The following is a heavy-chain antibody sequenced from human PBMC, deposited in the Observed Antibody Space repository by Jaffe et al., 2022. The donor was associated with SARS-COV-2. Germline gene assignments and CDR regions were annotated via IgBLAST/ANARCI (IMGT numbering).Heavy chain of an antibody. CDR2: IFHTGST. J-gene: IGHJ4*02. CDR1: GDSISSNNW. Sequence: QVQLQESGPGLVEPSGTLSLTCAVSGDSISSNNWWAWVRQPPGKGLEWIGEIFHTGSTNYNPSLKSRISMSVDKSKNHFSLRVTSVTAADTAVYYCARQLPSDSWGQGTLVTVSS. CDR3: ARQLPSDS. V-gene: IGHV4-4*02.